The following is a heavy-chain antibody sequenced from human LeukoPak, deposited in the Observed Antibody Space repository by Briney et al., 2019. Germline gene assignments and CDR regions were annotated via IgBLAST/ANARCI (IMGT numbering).Heavy chain of an antibody. CDR3: ARGLIVATYYFDY. Sequence: PGGFLRLSCAASGFTFSSYSMNWVRQAPGKGLEWVSYISSSSSTIYYADSVKGRFTISRDNAKNSLYLQMNSLRAEDTAVYYCARGLIVATYYFDYWGQGTLVTVS. J-gene: IGHJ4*02. CDR2: ISSSSSTI. CDR1: GFTFSSYS. D-gene: IGHD5-12*01. V-gene: IGHV3-48*01.